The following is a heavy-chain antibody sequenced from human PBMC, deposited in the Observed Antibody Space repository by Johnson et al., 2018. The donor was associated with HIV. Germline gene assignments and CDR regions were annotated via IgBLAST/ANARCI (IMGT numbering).Heavy chain of an antibody. V-gene: IGHV3-30*04. CDR1: GFTFSSYA. CDR3: AKSSRVSTTFDAFDI. J-gene: IGHJ3*02. D-gene: IGHD1-26*01. CDR2: ISYDGSNK. Sequence: QVQLVESGGGLVQPGGSLRLSCAASGFTFSSYAMHWVRQAPGKGLEWVAVISYDGSNKYYADSVKGRFTISSDNSKNTLYLQMNSLRAEDTAVYYCAKSSRVSTTFDAFDIWGQGTMVTVSS.